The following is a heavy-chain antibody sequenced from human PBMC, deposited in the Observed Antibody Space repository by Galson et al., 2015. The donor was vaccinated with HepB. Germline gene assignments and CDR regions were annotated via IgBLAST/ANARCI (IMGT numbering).Heavy chain of an antibody. Sequence: QSGAEVKKPGESLKISCKGSGYSFSSYWIGWVRQMPGKGLEWMGIIYPGDSDTRYSPSFQGHVTISVDKSITTAYLQWSSLKASDTAMYYCARTGSYDSTGTYLDKWGQGTLVTVSS. V-gene: IGHV5-51*01. D-gene: IGHD3-22*01. CDR2: IYPGDSDT. CDR1: GYSFSSYW. J-gene: IGHJ4*02. CDR3: ARTGSYDSTGTYLDK.